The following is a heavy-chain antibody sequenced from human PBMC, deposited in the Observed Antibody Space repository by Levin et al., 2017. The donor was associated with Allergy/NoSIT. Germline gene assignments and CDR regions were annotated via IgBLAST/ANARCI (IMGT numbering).Heavy chain of an antibody. CDR1: GFPFISYT. CDR3: AGTGIPEHGTLKYNWFDP. V-gene: IGHV3-23*01. J-gene: IGHJ5*02. D-gene: IGHD6-19*01. CDR2: ITVSGDVK. Sequence: GGSLRLSCAASGFPFISYTMSWVRQAPGKGLEWVSGITVSGDVKYYADSVKGRFTISRDNSQNTLYLQMNSLRAEDTAVYYCAGTGIPEHGTLKYNWFDPWGQGTLVTVSS.